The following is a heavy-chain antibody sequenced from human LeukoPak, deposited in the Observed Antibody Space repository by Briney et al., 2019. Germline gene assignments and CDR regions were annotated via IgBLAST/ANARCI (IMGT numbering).Heavy chain of an antibody. V-gene: IGHV1-2*02. D-gene: IGHD3-10*01. CDR3: ARQLLWFGEEESPSFDY. CDR2: INPNSGGT. J-gene: IGHJ4*02. Sequence: GASVKVSCKASGYTFPNYGISWVRQAPGQGLEWMGWINPNSGGTNYAQKFQGRVTMTRDTSISTAYMELSRLRSDDTAVYYCARQLLWFGEEESPSFDYWGQGTLVTVSS. CDR1: GYTFPNYG.